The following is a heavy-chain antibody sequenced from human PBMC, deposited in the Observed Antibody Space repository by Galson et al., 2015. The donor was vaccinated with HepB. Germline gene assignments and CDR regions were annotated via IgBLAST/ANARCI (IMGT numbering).Heavy chain of an antibody. CDR3: ARVVPKADGYRFGD. Sequence: SVKVSCKASGGTFSSYAISWVRQAPGQGLEWMGRIIPNHGKANYAQKFQGRVTITADKSTSTAYMELSSLRSEDTAVYYCARVVPKADGYRFGDWGQGTLVTVSS. J-gene: IGHJ4*02. CDR2: IIPNHGKA. V-gene: IGHV1-69*04. D-gene: IGHD5-18*01. CDR1: GGTFSSYA.